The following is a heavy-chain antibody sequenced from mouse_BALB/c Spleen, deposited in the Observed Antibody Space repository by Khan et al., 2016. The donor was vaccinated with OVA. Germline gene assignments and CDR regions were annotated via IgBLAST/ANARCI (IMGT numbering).Heavy chain of an antibody. CDR3: ARYGNYRYFDV. Sequence: EVQLQESGPELVKPGASVKISCKASGYSFTGYFMNWVMQSHGKSLEWIGRINPYNGDTFYNQKFKGKATLTVDKSSSTAHMELRSLASEDSAVYYCARYGNYRYFDVGGAGTTVTVSS. V-gene: IGHV1-20*02. D-gene: IGHD2-10*02. CDR1: GYSFTGYF. CDR2: INPYNGDT. J-gene: IGHJ1*01.